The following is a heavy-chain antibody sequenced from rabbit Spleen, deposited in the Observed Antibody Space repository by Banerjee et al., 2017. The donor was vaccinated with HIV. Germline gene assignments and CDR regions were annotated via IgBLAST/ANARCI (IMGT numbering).Heavy chain of an antibody. V-gene: IGHV1S40*01. D-gene: IGHD6-1*01. J-gene: IGHJ4*01. CDR1: GFSFSSSYW. CDR3: ARAPYVGYGDGYYFNL. Sequence: QSLEESGGDLVKPGASLTLTCTASGFSFSSSYWICWVRQAPGKGLEWIACIDAGSSGTTYYASWAKGRFTISKTSSTTVTLQLNSLTAADRATYFCARAPYVGYGDGYYFNLWGQGTLVTVS. CDR2: IDAGSSGTT.